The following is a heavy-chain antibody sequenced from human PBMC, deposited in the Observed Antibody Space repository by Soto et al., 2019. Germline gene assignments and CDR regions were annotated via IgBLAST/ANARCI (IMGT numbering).Heavy chain of an antibody. J-gene: IGHJ6*02. V-gene: IGHV4-39*01. CDR2: IYYSGST. D-gene: IGHD1-26*01. Sequence: SETLSLTCTVSGGSISSSSYYWGWIRQPPGKGLEWIGSIYYSGSTYYNPSLKSRVTISVDTSKNQFSLKLSSVTAADTAVYYCARHAGIVGATAYYYYGMDVWGQGTTVTVSS. CDR1: GGSISSSSYY. CDR3: ARHAGIVGATAYYYYGMDV.